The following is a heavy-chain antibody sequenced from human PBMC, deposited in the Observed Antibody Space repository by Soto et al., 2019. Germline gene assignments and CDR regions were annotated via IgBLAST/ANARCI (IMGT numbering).Heavy chain of an antibody. CDR2: ISSSGTSA. J-gene: IGHJ4*02. Sequence: QVQLEESGGGLVKPGGSLRLSCAASGFTFSAVYMSWIRQAPNKGLEYISYISSSGTSANYADSVKGRFTISRDNAKNPLYLPMNRLRAEDTAVYYCARDRGAVTGQYFDYWGQGALVTVSS. V-gene: IGHV3-11*05. CDR3: ARDRGAVTGQYFDY. D-gene: IGHD6-19*01. CDR1: GFTFSAVY.